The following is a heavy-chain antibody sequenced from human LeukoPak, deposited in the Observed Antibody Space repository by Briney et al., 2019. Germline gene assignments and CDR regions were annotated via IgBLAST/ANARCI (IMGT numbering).Heavy chain of an antibody. V-gene: IGHV5-51*01. Sequence: PGESLKISCKGSGYSFTSYWIGWVRQMPGKGLEWMGLIYPGDSDTRYSPSFQGQVTISADKSISTAYLQWSSLKASDTAMYYCARPHIAAAGKETYYFDYWGQGTLVTVSS. J-gene: IGHJ4*02. CDR1: GYSFTSYW. D-gene: IGHD6-13*01. CDR3: ARPHIAAAGKETYYFDY. CDR2: IYPGDSDT.